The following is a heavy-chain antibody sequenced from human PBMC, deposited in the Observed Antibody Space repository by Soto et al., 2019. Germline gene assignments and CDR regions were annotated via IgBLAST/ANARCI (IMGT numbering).Heavy chain of an antibody. CDR3: ARVGWQWLVTGKDYRYMDV. Sequence: SETLSLTCAVSSGSISSSNWWSWVRQPPGKGLEWIGEIYHSGSTNYNPSLKSRVTISVDKSKNQFSLKLSSVTAADTAVYYCARVGWQWLVTGKDYRYMDVWGKGTTGTVS. CDR2: IYHSGST. D-gene: IGHD6-19*01. V-gene: IGHV4-4*02. J-gene: IGHJ6*03. CDR1: SGSISSSNW.